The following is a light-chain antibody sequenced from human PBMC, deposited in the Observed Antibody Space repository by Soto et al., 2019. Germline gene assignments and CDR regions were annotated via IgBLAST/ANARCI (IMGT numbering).Light chain of an antibody. Sequence: DIQMTQSPSTLSGSVGDRVTITCRASQTISSWLAWYQQEPGKAPKLLIYKASTLKSGVPSRFSGSGSGTEFTLTISSLQPDDLATYYCQQYNSSPWTFGQGTKVDIK. CDR2: KAS. CDR1: QTISSW. J-gene: IGKJ1*01. V-gene: IGKV1-5*03. CDR3: QQYNSSPWT.